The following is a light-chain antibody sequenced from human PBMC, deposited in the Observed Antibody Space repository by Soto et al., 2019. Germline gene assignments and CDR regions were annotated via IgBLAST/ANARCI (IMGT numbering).Light chain of an antibody. J-gene: IGLJ1*01. CDR1: SSDVGGYNY. CDR2: DVS. CDR3: CSYAGSYYV. Sequence: QSALTQPRSVSGSPGQSVTISCTGTSSDVGGYNYVSWYQQHPGKAPKLMIYDVSKRPSGVPDRFSGSKSGNTASLTISGLQAAAEADYYCCSYAGSYYVVGTGTKATVL. V-gene: IGLV2-11*01.